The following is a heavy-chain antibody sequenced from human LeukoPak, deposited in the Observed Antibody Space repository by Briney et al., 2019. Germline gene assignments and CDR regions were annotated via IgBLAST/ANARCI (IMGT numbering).Heavy chain of an antibody. CDR3: ARAAFNHYYDSSGRYSG. D-gene: IGHD3-22*01. V-gene: IGHV4-34*01. Sequence: SETLSLTCAVYGGSFSGYYWIWIRQPPGKGLEWIGEINHSGSTNYNPSLKSRVTISVDTSKNQFSLKLSSVTAADTAVYYCARAAFNHYYDSSGRYSGWGQGTLVTVSS. CDR2: INHSGST. J-gene: IGHJ4*02. CDR1: GGSFSGYY.